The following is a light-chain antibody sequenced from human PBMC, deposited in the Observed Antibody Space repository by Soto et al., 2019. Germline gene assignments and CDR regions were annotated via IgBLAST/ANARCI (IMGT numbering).Light chain of an antibody. V-gene: IGLV2-23*02. CDR3: CSYAASNTLI. J-gene: IGLJ2*01. CDR2: EVP. CDR1: SSNVGSYDL. Sequence: QSVLTQPASVSGSPGQSITISCTGTSSNVGSYDLVSWYQQHPGKAPKLLIYEVPMRPSGVSNRFSGSKSGNTASLTISVLHAEDEADYAGCSYAASNTLIFGGGTKLTVL.